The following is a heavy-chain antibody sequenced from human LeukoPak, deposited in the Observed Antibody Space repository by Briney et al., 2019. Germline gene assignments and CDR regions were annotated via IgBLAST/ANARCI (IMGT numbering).Heavy chain of an antibody. CDR3: AKDLEKDIVVVVAATDAFDI. D-gene: IGHD2-15*01. V-gene: IGHV3-23*01. J-gene: IGHJ3*02. Sequence: GGSLRLSCAASGFTFSSYAMSWVRQAPGKGLEWVPAISGSGGSTYYADSVKGRFTISRDNSKNTLCLQMNSLRAEDTAVYYCAKDLEKDIVVVVAATDAFDIWGQGTMVTVSS. CDR2: ISGSGGST. CDR1: GFTFSSYA.